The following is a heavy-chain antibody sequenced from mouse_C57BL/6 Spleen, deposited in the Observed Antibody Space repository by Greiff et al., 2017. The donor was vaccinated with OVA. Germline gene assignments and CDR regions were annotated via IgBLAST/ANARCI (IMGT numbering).Heavy chain of an antibody. CDR3: AGPYAMDY. CDR2: IYPGSGNT. J-gene: IGHJ4*01. V-gene: IGHV1-66*01. Sequence: QVQLKESGPELVKPGASVKISCKASGYSFTSYYIHWVKQRPGQGLEWIGWIYPGSGNTKYNEKFKGKATLTADTSSSTAYMQLSSLTSEDSAVYYCAGPYAMDYWGQGTSVTVSS. CDR1: GYSFTSYY.